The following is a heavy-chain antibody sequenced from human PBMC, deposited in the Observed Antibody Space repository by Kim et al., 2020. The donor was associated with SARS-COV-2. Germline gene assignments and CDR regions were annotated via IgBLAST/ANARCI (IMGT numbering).Heavy chain of an antibody. D-gene: IGHD3-3*01. CDR2: ISSSSSYT. CDR1: GFTFSDYY. J-gene: IGHJ4*02. V-gene: IGHV3-11*05. CDR3: ARAIDIDDFWSGRQIYFDY. Sequence: GGSLRLSCAASGFTFSDYYMSWIRQAPGKGLEWVSYISSSSSYTNYADSVKGRFTISRDNAKNSLYLQMNSLRAEDTAVYYCARAIDIDDFWSGRQIYFDYWGQGTLVTVSS.